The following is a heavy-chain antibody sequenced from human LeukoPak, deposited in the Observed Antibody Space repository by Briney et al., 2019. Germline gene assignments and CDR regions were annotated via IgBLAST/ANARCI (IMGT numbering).Heavy chain of an antibody. CDR1: GGSISSSSYY. D-gene: IGHD3-10*01. Sequence: SETLSLTCTVSGGSISSSSYYWGWIRQPPGKGLEWIGSIYYSGSTYYNPSLKSRVTTSVDTSKNQFSLKLSSVTAADTAVYYCARGPNYYGSGISDYWGQGTLVTVSS. CDR3: ARGPNYYGSGISDY. J-gene: IGHJ4*02. V-gene: IGHV4-39*01. CDR2: IYYSGST.